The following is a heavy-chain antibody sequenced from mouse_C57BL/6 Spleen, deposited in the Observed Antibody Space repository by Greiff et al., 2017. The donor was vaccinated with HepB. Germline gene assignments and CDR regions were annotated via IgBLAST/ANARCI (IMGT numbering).Heavy chain of an antibody. Sequence: QVHVKQSGAELAKPGASVKLSCKASGYTFTSYWMHWVKQRPGQGLEWIGYINPSSGYTKYNQKFKDKATLTADKSSSTAYMQLSSLTYEDSAVYYCAKSPTGTYAMDYWGQGTSVTVSS. CDR2: INPSSGYT. CDR1: GYTFTSYW. V-gene: IGHV1-7*01. J-gene: IGHJ4*01. D-gene: IGHD4-1*02. CDR3: AKSPTGTYAMDY.